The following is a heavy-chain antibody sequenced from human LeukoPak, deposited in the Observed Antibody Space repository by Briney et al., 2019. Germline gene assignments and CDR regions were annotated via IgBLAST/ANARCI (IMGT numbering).Heavy chain of an antibody. J-gene: IGHJ4*02. D-gene: IGHD4-17*01. CDR1: GGSFSGYY. CDR3: ARQGDPTVTATGDY. Sequence: PSETLSLTCAVYGGSFSGYYWSWIRQPPGKGLEWIGEINHSGSTNYNPSLKSRVTISVDTSKNQFSLKLSSVTAADTAVYYCARQGDPTVTATGDYWGQGTLVTVSS. CDR2: INHSGST. V-gene: IGHV4-34*01.